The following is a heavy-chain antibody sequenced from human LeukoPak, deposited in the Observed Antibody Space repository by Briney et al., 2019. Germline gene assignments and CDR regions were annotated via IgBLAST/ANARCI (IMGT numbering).Heavy chain of an antibody. CDR1: GGSISGYH. CDR2: IYYSGST. Sequence: PSETLSLTCNVSGGSISGYHWSWIRQPPGKGLEWLGYIYYSGSTYYNPSLKSRVTISVDTSKNQFSLKLSSVTAADTAVYYCARHRGYGSGSYYYYYYYMDVWGKGTTVTVSS. V-gene: IGHV4-59*04. CDR3: ARHRGYGSGSYYYYYYYMDV. D-gene: IGHD3-10*01. J-gene: IGHJ6*03.